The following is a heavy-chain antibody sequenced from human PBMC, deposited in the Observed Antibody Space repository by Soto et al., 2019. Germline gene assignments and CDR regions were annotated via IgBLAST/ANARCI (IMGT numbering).Heavy chain of an antibody. Sequence: GGSLRLSCAASGFTFRSFGMHWIRQAPGKGLEWVALISYDGTNKYYADSVRGRFTISRDNSKNTLYLQMNTLRVEDTAVYYCAKVLPATGIEGGGDAFDIWGQGTMVTVSS. CDR1: GFTFRSFG. D-gene: IGHD1-26*01. J-gene: IGHJ3*02. V-gene: IGHV3-30*18. CDR3: AKVLPATGIEGGGDAFDI. CDR2: ISYDGTNK.